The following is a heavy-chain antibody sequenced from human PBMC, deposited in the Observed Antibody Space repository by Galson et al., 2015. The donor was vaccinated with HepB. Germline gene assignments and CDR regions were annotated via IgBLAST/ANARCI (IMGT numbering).Heavy chain of an antibody. V-gene: IGHV6-1*01. CDR2: TYYRSKWYN. D-gene: IGHD6-13*01. CDR3: ARGSAAAGTGAFEI. CDR1: GDSVSSNSAA. Sequence: CAISGDSVSSNSAAWIWIRQSPSRGLEWLGRTYYRSKWYNDYAVSVKSRITINPDTSKNHFSLQLNSVTPEDTAVYYCARGSAAAGTGAFEIWGQGTMVTVSS. J-gene: IGHJ3*02.